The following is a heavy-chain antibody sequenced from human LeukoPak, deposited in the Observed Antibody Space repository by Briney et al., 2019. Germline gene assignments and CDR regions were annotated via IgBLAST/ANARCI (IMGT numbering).Heavy chain of an antibody. V-gene: IGHV4-34*01. CDR1: GGSFSGYY. CDR2: INHSGST. CDR3: ARREYQLLRRAWFDP. D-gene: IGHD2-2*01. Sequence: SETLSLTCAVYGGSFSGYYWSWIRQPPGKGLEWIGEINHSGSTNYNPSLKSRVTISVDTSKNQFSLKLSSVTAADTAVYYCARREYQLLRRAWFDPWGQGTLVTVSS. J-gene: IGHJ5*02.